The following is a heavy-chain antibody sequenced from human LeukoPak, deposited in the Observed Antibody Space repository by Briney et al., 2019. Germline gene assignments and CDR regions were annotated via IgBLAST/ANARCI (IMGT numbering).Heavy chain of an antibody. D-gene: IGHD2-2*01. CDR2: IVVGRGEA. Sequence: SVKVSCKTSGFSFSSSAIQWVRQAPGQHLEWIGWIVVGRGEANYAQKFRKRVTISTDMSTRTAYMELSSLRSDDTAVYYCAADDQQLILWGQGTLVTVSS. CDR1: GFSFSSSA. J-gene: IGHJ4*02. CDR3: AADDQQLIL. V-gene: IGHV1-58*02.